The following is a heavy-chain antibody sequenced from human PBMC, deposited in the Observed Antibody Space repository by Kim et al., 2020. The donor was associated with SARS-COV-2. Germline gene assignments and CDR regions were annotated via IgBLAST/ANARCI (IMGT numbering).Heavy chain of an antibody. D-gene: IGHD4-17*01. J-gene: IGHJ4*02. V-gene: IGHV4-34*01. CDR1: GGSFSGYY. Sequence: SETLSLTCAVYGGSFSGYYWSWIRQPPGKGLEWIGEINHSGSTNYNPSLKSRVTISVDTSKNQFSLKLSSVTAADTAVYYCARGGYGDYVPRRIFDYWGQGTLVTVSS. CDR3: ARGGYGDYVPRRIFDY. CDR2: INHSGST.